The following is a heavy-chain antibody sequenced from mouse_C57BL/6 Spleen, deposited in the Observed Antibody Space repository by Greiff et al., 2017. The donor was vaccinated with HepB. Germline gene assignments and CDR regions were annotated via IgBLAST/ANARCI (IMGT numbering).Heavy chain of an antibody. Sequence: EVQLQQSGPELVKPGASVKISCKASGYSFTGYYMNWVKQSPEKSLEWIGEINPSTGGTTYNQKFKAKATLTVDKSSSTAYMQLKSLTSEDSAVYYCARSDGYDKGDHWGEGTTPTVSS. CDR3: ARSDGYDKGDH. CDR2: INPSTGGT. V-gene: IGHV1-42*01. CDR1: GYSFTGYY. J-gene: IGHJ2*01. D-gene: IGHD2-2*01.